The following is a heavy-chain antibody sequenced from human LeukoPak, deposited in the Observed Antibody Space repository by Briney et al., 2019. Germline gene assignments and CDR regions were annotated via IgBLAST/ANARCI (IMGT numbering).Heavy chain of an antibody. Sequence: SETLSLTCAVYGGSFSGYYWSWIRQPPGKGLEWIGEINHSGSTNYNPSLKSRVTISVDTSKNQLSLKLSSVTAADTAVYYCARRVVRGVYNWFDPWGQGTLVTVSS. CDR3: ARRVVRGVYNWFDP. V-gene: IGHV4-34*01. D-gene: IGHD3-10*01. CDR1: GGSFSGYY. CDR2: INHSGST. J-gene: IGHJ5*02.